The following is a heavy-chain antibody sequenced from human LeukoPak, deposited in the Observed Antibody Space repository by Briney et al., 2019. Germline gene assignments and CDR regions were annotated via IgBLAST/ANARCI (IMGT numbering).Heavy chain of an antibody. CDR2: IKQDGSEK. V-gene: IGHV3-7*03. D-gene: IGHD5-24*01. J-gene: IGHJ4*02. CDR3: ARENARDGYSNFDY. Sequence: GGSLRLSCAASGFTFSSYWMSWVRQAPGKGREWVANIKQDGSEKYYVDSVKGRFTISRDNAKNSLYLQMNSLRAEDTAVYYCARENARDGYSNFDYWGQGTLVTVSS. CDR1: GFTFSSYW.